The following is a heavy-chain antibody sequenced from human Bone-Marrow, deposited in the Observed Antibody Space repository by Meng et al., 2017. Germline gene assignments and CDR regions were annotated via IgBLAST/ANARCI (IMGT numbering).Heavy chain of an antibody. Sequence: QGRQEGSGPGLVRPSETLSLTCTVSGGSVYSGSYYWSWIRQPPGKGLEWIGYIYYTGTTKYNPSLKSRVTISVDTSKNQFSLNLSSVTAADTALYYCARTPGYSYGQIDSWGQGTLVTVSS. V-gene: IGHV4-61*01. CDR3: ARTPGYSYGQIDS. CDR2: IYYTGTT. D-gene: IGHD5-18*01. J-gene: IGHJ4*02. CDR1: GGSVYSGSYY.